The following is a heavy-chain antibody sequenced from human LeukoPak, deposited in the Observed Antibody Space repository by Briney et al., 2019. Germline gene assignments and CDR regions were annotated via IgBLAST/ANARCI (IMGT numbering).Heavy chain of an antibody. CDR3: ARVFVRVYADY. D-gene: IGHD2-8*01. J-gene: IGHJ4*02. V-gene: IGHV3-13*01. CDR2: IGTAGDT. CDR1: GFTLSNFA. Sequence: PGGSLRLSCAASGFTLSNFAMHWVRQATGKGLEWASAIGTAGDTFYPGSVKGRFTISRENAKNSLYLQMNSLRAEDTAVYYCARVFVRVYADYWGQGTLVTVSS.